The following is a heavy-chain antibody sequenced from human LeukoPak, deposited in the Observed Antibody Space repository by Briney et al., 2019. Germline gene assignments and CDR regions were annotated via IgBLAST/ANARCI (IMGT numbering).Heavy chain of an antibody. D-gene: IGHD3-3*01. Sequence: SETLSLTCTVSGGSISSGGYYWSWIRQPPGKGLEWIGYIYHSGSTYYNPSLKSRVTISVDRSKNQFSLKLSSVTAADTAVYYCARDVPHYDFWSGYPSPDAFDIWGQGTMVTVSS. CDR3: ARDVPHYDFWSGYPSPDAFDI. CDR2: IYHSGST. V-gene: IGHV4-30-2*01. J-gene: IGHJ3*02. CDR1: GGSISSGGYY.